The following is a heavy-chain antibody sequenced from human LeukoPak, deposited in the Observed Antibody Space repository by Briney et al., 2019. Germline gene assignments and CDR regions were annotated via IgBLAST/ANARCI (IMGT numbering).Heavy chain of an antibody. CDR3: ARARLAAAPFDI. J-gene: IGHJ3*02. D-gene: IGHD6-13*01. Sequence: GGSLRLSCAASGFTFSSYAMHWVRQAPGKGLEWVAVISYDGSNKYYADSVKGRFTISRDNSKNTLYLQMNSLRAEDTAVYYCARARLAAAPFDIWGQGTMVTVSS. CDR1: GFTFSSYA. V-gene: IGHV3-30-3*01. CDR2: ISYDGSNK.